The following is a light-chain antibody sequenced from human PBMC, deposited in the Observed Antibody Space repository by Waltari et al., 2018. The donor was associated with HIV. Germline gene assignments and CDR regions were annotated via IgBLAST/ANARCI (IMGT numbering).Light chain of an antibody. Sequence: DVQETQSPSSLSASVGDRVTITCRASQSIAIHLNWYQQKPGKAPKVLIYDASRLQTGVPSRFRGSGSGTDFTLTISSLQTEDFATYYCQQSYSNPYAFGQGTRLEIK. V-gene: IGKV1-39*01. CDR3: QQSYSNPYA. J-gene: IGKJ2*01. CDR2: DAS. CDR1: QSIAIH.